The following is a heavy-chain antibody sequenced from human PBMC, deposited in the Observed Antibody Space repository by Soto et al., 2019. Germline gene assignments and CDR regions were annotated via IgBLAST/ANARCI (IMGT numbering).Heavy chain of an antibody. J-gene: IGHJ5*02. Sequence: ASVKVSCKVSGYTLTELSMHWVRQAPGKGLEWKGGFDPEDGETIYAQKFQGRVTMTEDTSTDTAYMELSSLRSEDTAVYYCAVYGSGILVLSNWFDPWGQGTLVTVSS. CDR3: AVYGSGILVLSNWFDP. V-gene: IGHV1-24*01. D-gene: IGHD3-10*01. CDR1: GYTLTELS. CDR2: FDPEDGET.